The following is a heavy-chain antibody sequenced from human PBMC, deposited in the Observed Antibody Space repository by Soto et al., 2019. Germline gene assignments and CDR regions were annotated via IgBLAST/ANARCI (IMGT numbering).Heavy chain of an antibody. CDR1: GGSFGSSA. CDR3: ARLRRDWGDAFDL. CDR2: IIPVFDKA. Sequence: QVQLVQSGADVKKPGSSVKVSCKTSGGSFGSSAISWVRQAPAQGLEWMGEIIPVFDKANYAQNFQDRLTITADESTGTVFMQLSSLRSDDTAVYFGARLRRDWGDAFDLWGQGTVVSVSS. D-gene: IGHD3-16*01. V-gene: IGHV1-69*01. J-gene: IGHJ3*01.